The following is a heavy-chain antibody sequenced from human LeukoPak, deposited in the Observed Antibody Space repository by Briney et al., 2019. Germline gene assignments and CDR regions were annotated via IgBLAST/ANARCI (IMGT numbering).Heavy chain of an antibody. J-gene: IGHJ4*02. CDR3: ARATVSSVYRDKNFDY. CDR2: ISYDGSNK. Sequence: GRSLRLSCAASGFTFSSYAMHWVRQAPGKGLEWVAVISYDGSNKYYADSVKGRFTISRDNSKNTLYLQMNSLRAEDTAVYYCARATVSSVYRDKNFDYGGQEPLVPVSS. CDR1: GFTFSSYA. V-gene: IGHV3-30-3*01. D-gene: IGHD3-22*01.